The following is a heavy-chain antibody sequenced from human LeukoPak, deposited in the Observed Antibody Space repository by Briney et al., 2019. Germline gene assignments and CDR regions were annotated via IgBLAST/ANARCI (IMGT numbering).Heavy chain of an antibody. Sequence: SETLSLTCAVYGGSFSGYYWSWIRQPPGKGLEWIGEINHSGSTNYNPSLKSRVTISVDTSKNQFSLKLGSVTAADTAVYYCARSQAGSYWSFFDYWGQGTLVTVSS. CDR2: INHSGST. CDR3: ARSQAGSYWSFFDY. V-gene: IGHV4-34*01. CDR1: GGSFSGYY. D-gene: IGHD1-26*01. J-gene: IGHJ4*02.